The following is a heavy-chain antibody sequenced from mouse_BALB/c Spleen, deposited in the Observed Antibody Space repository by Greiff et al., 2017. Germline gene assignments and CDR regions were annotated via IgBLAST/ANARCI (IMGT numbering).Heavy chain of an antibody. Sequence: EVKVEESGGGLVKPGGSLKLSCAASGFTFSSYAMSWVRQTPEKRLEWVATISSGGSYTYYPDSVKGRFTISRDNAKNTLYLQMSSLRSEDTAMYYCARQTGYYGSPAWFAYWGQGTLVTVSA. J-gene: IGHJ3*01. CDR1: GFTFSSYA. CDR2: ISSGGSYT. D-gene: IGHD1-1*01. V-gene: IGHV5-9-3*01. CDR3: ARQTGYYGSPAWFAY.